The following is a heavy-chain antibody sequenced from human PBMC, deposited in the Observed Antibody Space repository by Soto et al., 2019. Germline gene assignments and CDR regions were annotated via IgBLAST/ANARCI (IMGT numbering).Heavy chain of an antibody. CDR1: GFTFSRYA. J-gene: IGHJ4*02. CDR2: ISGSGGST. V-gene: IGHV3-23*01. CDR3: ARTSCSNGVCYRLDS. Sequence: GGSLRLSCAASGFTFSRYAMSWVRQAPGKGLEWVSAISGSGGSTYYADSVKGRFTISRDNSKNQFSLQLNSLTPEDTAVYYCARTSCSNGVCYRLDSWGQGTLVTVSS. D-gene: IGHD2-8*01.